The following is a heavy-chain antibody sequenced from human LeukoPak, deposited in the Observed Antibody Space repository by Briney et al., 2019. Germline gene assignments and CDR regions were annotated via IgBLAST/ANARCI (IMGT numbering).Heavy chain of an antibody. CDR1: GFTVSSNY. J-gene: IGHJ4*02. V-gene: IGHV3-66*01. Sequence: GGSLRLSCAASGFTVSSNYMSWVRQAPGKGLEWVSGIYSGGSTYYADSVKGRFTISRDNSKNTLYLQMNSLRAEDTAVYYCARERGSSWYRYWGQGTLVTVSS. CDR3: ARERGSSWYRY. D-gene: IGHD6-13*01. CDR2: IYSGGST.